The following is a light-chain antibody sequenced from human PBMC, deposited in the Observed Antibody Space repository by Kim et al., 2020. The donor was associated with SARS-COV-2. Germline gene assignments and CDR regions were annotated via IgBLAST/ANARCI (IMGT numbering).Light chain of an antibody. CDR2: DVS. CDR1: SSDVGAYNY. CDR3: SSFTISSSYV. V-gene: IGLV2-14*03. Sequence: QSALTQPRSVSGSPGQPVTISCTGTSSDVGAYNYVSWYQLNPGKAPKLMSYDVSERPSGVSNRFSGSKSGNTASLTMSGLQPEDEADYYCSSFTISSSYVFGTGTKVTVL. J-gene: IGLJ1*01.